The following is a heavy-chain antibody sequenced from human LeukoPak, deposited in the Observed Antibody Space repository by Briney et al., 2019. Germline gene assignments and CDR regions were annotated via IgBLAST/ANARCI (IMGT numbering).Heavy chain of an antibody. D-gene: IGHD6-19*01. CDR3: ARCQYNSSPDF. Sequence: GGSLRLSCATSGFTFRDYSMSWIRQAPGKGLEWVSYISSSSDYTSYADSVKGRFTISRDNAKRSLYLQMNTLRAEDTAVYYCARCQYNSSPDFWGQGTLVTVSS. J-gene: IGHJ4*02. CDR2: ISSSSDYT. CDR1: GFTFRDYS. V-gene: IGHV3-11*03.